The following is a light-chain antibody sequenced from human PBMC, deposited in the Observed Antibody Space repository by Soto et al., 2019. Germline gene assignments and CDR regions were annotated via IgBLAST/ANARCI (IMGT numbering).Light chain of an antibody. V-gene: IGKV3-15*01. CDR3: QQYHNWPT. Sequence: EIVMTQSPATLSVSPGERATLSCRASQSVSGNLAWYQQKPGQAPTLLIYRASTRATGIPARFSGSGSGTEFTLTISSLQSEDFAVYYCQQYHNWPTFGQGTKVEIK. J-gene: IGKJ1*01. CDR2: RAS. CDR1: QSVSGN.